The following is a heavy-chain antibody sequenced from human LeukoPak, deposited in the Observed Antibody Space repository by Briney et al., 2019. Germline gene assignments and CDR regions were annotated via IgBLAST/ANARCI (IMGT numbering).Heavy chain of an antibody. J-gene: IGHJ4*02. CDR3: AGTYYYTSGSYSNFDY. CDR2: IYYSGST. D-gene: IGHD3-10*01. Sequence: SETLSLTCTVSGGSISSSSYYWGWIRQPPGKGLQWIGSIYYSGSTYYNPSLKSRVTISVDTSKIQFSLKLSSVTAADTAVYYCAGTYYYTSGSYSNFDYWGQGTLVTVSS. V-gene: IGHV4-39*07. CDR1: GGSISSSSYY.